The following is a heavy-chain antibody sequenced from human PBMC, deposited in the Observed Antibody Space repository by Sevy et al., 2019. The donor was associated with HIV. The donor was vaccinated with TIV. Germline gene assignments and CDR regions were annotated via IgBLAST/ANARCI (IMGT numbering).Heavy chain of an antibody. CDR1: GFTFSSYA. V-gene: IGHV3-30-3*01. J-gene: IGHJ4*02. CDR2: ISYDGSNK. D-gene: IGHD3-10*01. Sequence: GGCLRLSCAASGFTFSSYAMHCVRQAPGKGLEWVAVISYDGSNKYYADSVKGRFTISRDNSKNTLYLQMNSLRAEDTAVYYCARDGKKTEVRGVISRIAIPRTDYWGQGTLVTVSS. CDR3: ARDGKKTEVRGVISRIAIPRTDY.